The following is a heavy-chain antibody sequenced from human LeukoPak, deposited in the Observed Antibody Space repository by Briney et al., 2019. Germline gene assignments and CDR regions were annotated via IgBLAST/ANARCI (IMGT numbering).Heavy chain of an antibody. J-gene: IGHJ4*01. D-gene: IGHD5-24*01. CDR1: EFTFTNYV. CDR3: AKGRTVGETSFDY. CDR2: INGRGST. V-gene: IGHV3-23*01. Sequence: GGSPRLSCAASEFTFTNYVMSLVRQAPGKGLEWVSHINGRGSTFYADSVKGRFTISRDNLKNMVYLQMNSLRVEDTAVYYCAKGRTVGETSFDYWGHGTLVTVSS.